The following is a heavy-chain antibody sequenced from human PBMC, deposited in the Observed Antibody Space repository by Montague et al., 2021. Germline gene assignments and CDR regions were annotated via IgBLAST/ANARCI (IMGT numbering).Heavy chain of an antibody. Sequence: SETLSLTCTVSRSLINSDYYRGWIRQPPGKGLEWMGSVSHGGRTYYNPSLKSRVIISVDTSNNHFSLKLSSVTAADTAMYYCARERDRYYYMDIWGKGTTITVSS. J-gene: IGHJ6*03. V-gene: IGHV4-38-2*02. CDR2: VSHGGRT. CDR3: ARERDRYYYMDI. CDR1: RSLINSDYY.